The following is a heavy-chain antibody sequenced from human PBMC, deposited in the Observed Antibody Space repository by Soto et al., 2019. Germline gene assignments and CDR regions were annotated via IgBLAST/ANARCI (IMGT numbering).Heavy chain of an antibody. D-gene: IGHD2-2*01. CDR2: ISGSGGST. CDR1: GFTFSSYA. Sequence: GGSLRLSCAASGFTFSSYAMSWVRQAPGKGLEWVSAISGSGGSTYYADSVKGRFTISRDNSKNTLYLQMNSLRAEDTAVYYCAKFRSRYCSSTSCYAGHYYMDVWGKGTTVTVSS. CDR3: AKFRSRYCSSTSCYAGHYYMDV. V-gene: IGHV3-23*01. J-gene: IGHJ6*03.